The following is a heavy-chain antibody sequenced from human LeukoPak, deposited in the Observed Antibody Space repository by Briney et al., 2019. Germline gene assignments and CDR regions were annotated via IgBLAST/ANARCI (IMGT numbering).Heavy chain of an antibody. Sequence: GGSLRLSCAASGFTVSNNYMSWVRQAPGKGLEWVSVIYSGSSSYYADSVKGRFTISRDNSKNTVYLQMNSLGSEDTAIYYCARGLGDYNTDWFPVSGYWGQGTPVTVSS. CDR3: ARGLGDYNTDWFPVSGY. CDR2: IYSGSSS. V-gene: IGHV3-53*05. CDR1: GFTVSNNY. J-gene: IGHJ4*02. D-gene: IGHD3-9*01.